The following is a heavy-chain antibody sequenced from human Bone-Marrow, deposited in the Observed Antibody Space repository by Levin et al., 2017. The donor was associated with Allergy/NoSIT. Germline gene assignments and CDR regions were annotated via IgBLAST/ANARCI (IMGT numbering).Heavy chain of an antibody. CDR1: GFTFSSYA. Sequence: GGSLRLSCAASGFTFSSYAMHWVRQAPGKGLEWVAVISYDGSNKYYADSVKGRFTISRDNSKNTLYLQMNSLRAEDTAVYYCARDFIRDCSGGSCYLVRIYYYYGMDVWGQGTTVTVSS. J-gene: IGHJ6*02. D-gene: IGHD2-15*01. CDR3: ARDFIRDCSGGSCYLVRIYYYYGMDV. CDR2: ISYDGSNK. V-gene: IGHV3-30-3*01.